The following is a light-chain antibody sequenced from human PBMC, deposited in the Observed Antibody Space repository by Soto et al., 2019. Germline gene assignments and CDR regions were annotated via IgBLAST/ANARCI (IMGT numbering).Light chain of an antibody. J-gene: IGKJ5*01. CDR1: QSISGY. Sequence: DIQLTQSPSSLSASIGDRVTIICRASQSISGYLNWYQQKPGKAPKHLIYAASSLQSGVPSRFSGSESGTDFTLTITSLQPEDFATYYCQQGYSNPITFGQGTRLEI. CDR2: AAS. V-gene: IGKV1-39*01. CDR3: QQGYSNPIT.